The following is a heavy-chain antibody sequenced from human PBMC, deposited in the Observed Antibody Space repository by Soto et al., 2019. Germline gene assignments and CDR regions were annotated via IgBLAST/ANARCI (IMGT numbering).Heavy chain of an antibody. D-gene: IGHD6-13*01. CDR1: GYTFTSYG. V-gene: IGHV1-18*04. CDR3: ARDVDFSSWYWFDP. Sequence: QVKLVQSGAEVKKPGASVKVSCKASGYTFTSYGISWVRQAPGQGLEWMGWISAYNGNTNYAQKRQGRVTMTTDTPTGTGYMELRSLRADDTALYYCARDVDFSSWYWFDPWGQGTLVTVSS. CDR2: ISAYNGNT. J-gene: IGHJ5*02.